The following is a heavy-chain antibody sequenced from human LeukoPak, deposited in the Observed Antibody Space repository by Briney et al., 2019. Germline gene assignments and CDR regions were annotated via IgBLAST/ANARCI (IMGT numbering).Heavy chain of an antibody. CDR2: ISSSSSTI. V-gene: IGHV3-48*02. CDR1: GFTFSSYS. J-gene: IGHJ4*02. D-gene: IGHD5-18*01. Sequence: GGSLRLSCAASGFTFSSYSMNWVRRAPGKGLEWVSYISSSSSTIYYADSVKGRFTISRDNAKNSLYLQMNSLRDEDTAVYYCARGFEGYSYGIDYWGQGTLVTVSS. CDR3: ARGFEGYSYGIDY.